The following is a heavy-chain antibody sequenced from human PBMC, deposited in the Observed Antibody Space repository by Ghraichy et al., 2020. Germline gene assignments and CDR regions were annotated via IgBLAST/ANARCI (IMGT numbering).Heavy chain of an antibody. D-gene: IGHD6-19*01. Sequence: ESLNISCTVSGGSMTTNWWSWVRQPPGKGLEWIGEIYHTGGINYNASLESRVSISLDKSKNQLSVELQSVTAADTAVYYCARHIAVPTTRGFDYWGQGILVTVSS. J-gene: IGHJ4*02. V-gene: IGHV4-4*02. CDR1: GGSMTTNW. CDR2: IYHTGGI. CDR3: ARHIAVPTTRGFDY.